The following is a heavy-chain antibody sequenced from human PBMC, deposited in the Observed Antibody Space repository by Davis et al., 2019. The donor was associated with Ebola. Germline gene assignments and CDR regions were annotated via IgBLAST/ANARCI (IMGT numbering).Heavy chain of an antibody. Sequence: MPSETLSLTCPVSGGSISSSNWWSWVRQPPGTGLEWIGEIYHSGSTNYNPSLKSRVTISVDKSKNQFSLKLSSVTAADTAVYYCARRVSYDSGGYAFDIWGQGTMVTVSS. CDR3: ARRVSYDSGGYAFDI. CDR2: IYHSGST. V-gene: IGHV4-4*02. CDR1: GGSISSSNW. D-gene: IGHD3-22*01. J-gene: IGHJ3*02.